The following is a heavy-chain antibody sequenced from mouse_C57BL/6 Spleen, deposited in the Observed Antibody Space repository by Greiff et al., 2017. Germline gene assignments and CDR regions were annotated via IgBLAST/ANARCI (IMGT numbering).Heavy chain of an antibody. CDR2: ISDGGSYT. V-gene: IGHV5-4*01. CDR1: GFTFSSYA. J-gene: IGHJ2*01. CDR3: ARDPDQGPLNY. D-gene: IGHD3-3*01. Sequence: EVKVVESGGGLVKPGGSLKLSCAASGFTFSSYAMSWVRQTPEKRLEWVATISDGGSYTYYPDNVKGRFTISRDNAKNNLYLQISHLKSENTAIYYCARDPDQGPLNYWGQGTTLTVSS.